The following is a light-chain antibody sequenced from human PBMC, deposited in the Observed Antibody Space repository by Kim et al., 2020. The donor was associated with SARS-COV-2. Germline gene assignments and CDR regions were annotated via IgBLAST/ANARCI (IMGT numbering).Light chain of an antibody. Sequence: GQSVTISCTGTSSDVGRYNFVSWYQQHPGKAPKLILYDVTKRPSGVPDRFSGSKSGNTASLTISGLQAEDEADYCCCSNADKLRYVFGSGTKVTVL. CDR1: SSDVGRYNF. CDR2: DVT. J-gene: IGLJ1*01. CDR3: CSNADKLRYV. V-gene: IGLV2-11*03.